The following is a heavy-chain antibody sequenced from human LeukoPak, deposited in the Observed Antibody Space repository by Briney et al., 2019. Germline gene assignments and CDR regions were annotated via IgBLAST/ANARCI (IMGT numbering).Heavy chain of an antibody. V-gene: IGHV3-23*01. CDR1: GFTFSGYA. CDR3: AKYPTYYYESSGYYYFDY. CDR2: ISGSGVNT. Sequence: PGGSLRLSCAAFGFTFSGYAMSGVRQAPGMGLEWVSVISGSGVNTYYADSVKGRFTISRDNSKNTLYLQMNSLRAEDTAVYYCAKYPTYYYESSGYYYFDYWGQGTLVTVSS. J-gene: IGHJ4*02. D-gene: IGHD3-22*01.